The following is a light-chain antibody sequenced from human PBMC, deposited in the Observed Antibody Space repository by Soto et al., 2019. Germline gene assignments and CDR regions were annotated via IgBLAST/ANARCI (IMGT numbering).Light chain of an antibody. CDR1: QTVSSSY. J-gene: IGKJ4*01. CDR3: QQYGTSPPLT. CDR2: GAS. V-gene: IGKV3-20*01. Sequence: EIVLTQSPGTLSLSPGERATLSCRASQTVSSSYLAWFQQNPGQAPRLLIYGASYRATGIPDRFSGSGSGTDFTLTISRLEPEDFAVYYCQQYGTSPPLTFGAGTRVEV.